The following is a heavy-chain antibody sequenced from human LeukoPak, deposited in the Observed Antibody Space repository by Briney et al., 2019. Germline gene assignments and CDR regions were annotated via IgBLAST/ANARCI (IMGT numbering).Heavy chain of an antibody. V-gene: IGHV4-59*01. D-gene: IGHD6-19*01. J-gene: IGHJ4*02. CDR2: IYYSGST. CDR1: GGSISSYY. CDR3: ACRRAGAYYFDY. Sequence: SETLSLTCTVSGGSISSYYWSWIRQPPGKGLEWIGYIYYSGSTNYNPSLKSRVTISVDTSKNQFFLKLSSVTAADTAVYYCACRRAGAYYFDYWGQGTLVTVSS.